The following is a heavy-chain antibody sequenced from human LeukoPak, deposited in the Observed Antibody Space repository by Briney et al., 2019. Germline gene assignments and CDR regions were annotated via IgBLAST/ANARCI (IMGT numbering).Heavy chain of an antibody. D-gene: IGHD1-7*01. V-gene: IGHV3-23*01. Sequence: GGSLRLSCAASGFTFSDYYMDWVRQAPGKGLEWVSAISGSGGSTYYADSVKGRFTISRDNSKNTLYLQMNSLRAEDTAVYYCAKDRMGYNWNYDSEHNWFDPWGQGTLVTVSS. CDR1: GFTFSDYY. CDR2: ISGSGGST. CDR3: AKDRMGYNWNYDSEHNWFDP. J-gene: IGHJ5*02.